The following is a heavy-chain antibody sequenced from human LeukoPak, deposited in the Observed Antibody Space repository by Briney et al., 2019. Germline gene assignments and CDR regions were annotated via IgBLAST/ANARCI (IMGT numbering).Heavy chain of an antibody. J-gene: IGHJ4*02. V-gene: IGHV3-53*01. CDR2: IYSGGST. CDR3: ARAYCGGDCYWYYFDY. D-gene: IGHD2-21*02. Sequence: GGSLRLSCAASGFTVSSNYMSWVRQAPGKGLEWVSVIYSGGSTYYADSVKGRFTISRDNSKNTLYLQINSLRAEDTAVYYCARAYCGGDCYWYYFDYWGQGTLVTVSS. CDR1: GFTVSSNY.